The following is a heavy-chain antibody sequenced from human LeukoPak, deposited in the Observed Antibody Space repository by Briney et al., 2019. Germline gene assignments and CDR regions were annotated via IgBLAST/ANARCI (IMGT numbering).Heavy chain of an antibody. D-gene: IGHD3-22*01. J-gene: IGHJ3*02. CDR2: IYYSGST. V-gene: IGHV4-61*08. Sequence: PSQTLSLICTVSGGSISSGDYYWSWIRQPPGKGLEWIGYIYYSGSTNYNPSLKSRVTISVDTSKNQFSLKLSSVTAADTAVYYCARAVGGGYDSSGYYCVDIWGQGTMVTVSS. CDR1: GGSISSGDYY. CDR3: ARAVGGGYDSSGYYCVDI.